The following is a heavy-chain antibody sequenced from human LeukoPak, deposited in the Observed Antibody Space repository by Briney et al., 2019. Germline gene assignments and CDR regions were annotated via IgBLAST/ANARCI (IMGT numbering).Heavy chain of an antibody. Sequence: PAEPLSLTCTVSGGPLSSSSYYWGWIRQPPGKGLEWIGSIYYSGSIYYNPSLTSRVTISVDTSKNQFSLKLSSVTAADTAVYYCARVLRSGSSDDYWGQGTLVTVSS. V-gene: IGHV4-39*01. CDR3: ARVLRSGSSDDY. J-gene: IGHJ4*02. D-gene: IGHD3-10*01. CDR1: GGPLSSSSYY. CDR2: IYYSGSI.